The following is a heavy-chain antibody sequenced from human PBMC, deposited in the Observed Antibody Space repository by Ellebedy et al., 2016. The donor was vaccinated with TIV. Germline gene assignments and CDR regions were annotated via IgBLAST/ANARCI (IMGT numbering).Heavy chain of an antibody. D-gene: IGHD4-17*01. V-gene: IGHV3-7*01. CDR3: ARRGSYGDYAVQVNNWFDS. J-gene: IGHJ5*01. CDR2: IYQDGSNQ. Sequence: PGGSLRLSCVASGFSFRSYWMSWVRQAPGKGLEWVANIYQDGSNQYYVDSVKGRFTISRDNANKSLFLQMNSLRGEDTAVYYCARRGSYGDYAVQVNNWFDSWGQGTLVTVSS. CDR1: GFSFRSYW.